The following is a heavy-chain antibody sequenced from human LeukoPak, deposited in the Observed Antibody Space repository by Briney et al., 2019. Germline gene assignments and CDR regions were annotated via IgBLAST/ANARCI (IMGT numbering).Heavy chain of an antibody. CDR2: IYSGGST. Sequence: GGSLRLSCAASGFTVSNNYMSWVRQAPGQGLEWVALIYSGGSTYYADFVKGRFAISRDNSKNTLYLQMSSLRAEDTAVYYCAGFSHKGVWGQGTTATVSS. CDR3: AGFSHKGV. J-gene: IGHJ6*02. CDR1: GFTVSNNY. V-gene: IGHV3-66*01.